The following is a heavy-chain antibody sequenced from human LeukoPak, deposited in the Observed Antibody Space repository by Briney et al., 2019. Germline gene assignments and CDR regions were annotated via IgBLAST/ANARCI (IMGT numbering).Heavy chain of an antibody. D-gene: IGHD6-13*01. CDR2: ISAYNGNT. J-gene: IGHJ5*02. V-gene: IGHV1-18*01. CDR1: GYTFTSYG. Sequence: ASVKVSCTASGYTFTSYGISWVRQAPGQGLEWMGWISAYNGNTNYAQKLQGRVTMTTDTSTSTAYMELRSLRSDDTAVYYCARTSIAAVLNWFDPWGQGTLVTVSS. CDR3: ARTSIAAVLNWFDP.